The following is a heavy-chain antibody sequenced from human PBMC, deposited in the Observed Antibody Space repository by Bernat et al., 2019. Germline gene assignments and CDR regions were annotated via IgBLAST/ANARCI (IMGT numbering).Heavy chain of an antibody. D-gene: IGHD6-6*01. CDR1: GFTFSSYA. CDR3: AKDLARYSSSSYAFDI. Sequence: EVQLLESGGGLVQPGGSLRLSCAASGFTFSSYAMSWVRQAPGKGLEWVSAISGSGGSTYYADSVKGRFTISRDNSKNTLYLQMNSLRAKDTAVYYCAKDLARYSSSSYAFDIWGQGTMVTVSS. CDR2: ISGSGGST. V-gene: IGHV3-23*01. J-gene: IGHJ3*02.